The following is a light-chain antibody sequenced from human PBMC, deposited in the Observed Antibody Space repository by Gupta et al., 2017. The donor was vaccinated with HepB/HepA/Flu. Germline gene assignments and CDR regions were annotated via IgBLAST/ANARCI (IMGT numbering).Light chain of an antibody. J-gene: IGKJ4*01. CDR2: GAS. Sequence: EIVLTQSPGTLSLSPGERATLSCRASQSVSGSYLAWYQQKPGQAPRLLIYGASSRATGIPDRFSGSGSGTDFTLTISRLEPEDLAVYSCLQDASSPLTFGAGTRVEMK. CDR1: QSVSGSY. CDR3: LQDASSPLT. V-gene: IGKV3-20*01.